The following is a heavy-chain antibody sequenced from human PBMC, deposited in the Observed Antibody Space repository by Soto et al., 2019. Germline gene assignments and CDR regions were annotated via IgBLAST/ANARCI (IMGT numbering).Heavy chain of an antibody. CDR2: ISSNGGST. D-gene: IGHD2-2*01. CDR1: GFTFSSYA. J-gene: IGHJ4*02. CDR3: AREGYCSSTSCYSFDY. V-gene: IGHV3-64*01. Sequence: GGSLRLSCAASGFTFSSYAMHWVRQAPGKGLEYVSAISSNGGSTYYANSVKGRFTISRDNSKNTLYLQMGSLRAEDMAVYYCAREGYCSSTSCYSFDYWGQGP.